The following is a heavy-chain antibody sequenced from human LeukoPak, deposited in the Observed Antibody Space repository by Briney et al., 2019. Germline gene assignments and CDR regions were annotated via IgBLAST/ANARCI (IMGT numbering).Heavy chain of an antibody. CDR3: ARDGDSSWYDPYYYYYMDV. CDR2: IYTSGST. Sequence: SQTLSLTCTVSGGSISSGSYYWSWIRQPAGKGLEWIGRIYTSGSTNYNPSLKSRVTISVDTSKNQFSLKLSSVTAADTAVYYCARDGDSSWYDPYYYYYMDVWGKGTTVTVSS. D-gene: IGHD6-13*01. J-gene: IGHJ6*03. V-gene: IGHV4-61*02. CDR1: GGSISSGSYY.